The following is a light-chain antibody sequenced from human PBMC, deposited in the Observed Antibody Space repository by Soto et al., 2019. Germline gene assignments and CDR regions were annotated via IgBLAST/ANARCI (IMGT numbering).Light chain of an antibody. J-gene: IGLJ1*01. CDR3: AAWDDSLKV. CDR2: RNN. Sequence: QSVLPLSPSASGCPGQLFAISCTGTRSDIGGYDSVSWYQQLPGTAPKLLIYRNNQRPSGVPDRFSGSESGTAASLAISGLQSEDEADYYCAAWDDSLKVFGHGTKV. CDR1: RSDIGGYD. V-gene: IGLV1-47*01.